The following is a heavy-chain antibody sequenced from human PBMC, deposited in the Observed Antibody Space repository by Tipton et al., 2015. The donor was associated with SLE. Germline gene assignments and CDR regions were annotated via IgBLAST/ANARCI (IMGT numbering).Heavy chain of an antibody. Sequence: TLSLTCTVSGDSISTSTYYWGWIRQSPGRGLEWIGTIYYGGNTYYNSSLKNRVSISLDTSRNQFSLELSHVTAADTAVYYCARSGLDDISYFEEWGQGSLLTVSS. V-gene: IGHV4-39*07. D-gene: IGHD3-9*01. CDR2: IYYGGNT. J-gene: IGHJ1*01. CDR1: GDSISTSTYY. CDR3: ARSGLDDISYFEE.